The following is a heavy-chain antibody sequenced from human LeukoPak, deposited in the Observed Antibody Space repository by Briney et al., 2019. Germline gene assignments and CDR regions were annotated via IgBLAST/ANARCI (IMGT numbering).Heavy chain of an antibody. CDR2: ISGSGGST. D-gene: IGHD4-23*01. CDR1: GFTFSNYA. Sequence: GGSLRLSCAASGFTFSNYAMSWVRQAPGKGLEWVSVISGSGGSTNFADSVEGRFTSSRDNSKNTLYMQMNSLRAEDTAVYYCAKLVTHFDYWGQGTLVTVSS. V-gene: IGHV3-23*01. J-gene: IGHJ4*02. CDR3: AKLVTHFDY.